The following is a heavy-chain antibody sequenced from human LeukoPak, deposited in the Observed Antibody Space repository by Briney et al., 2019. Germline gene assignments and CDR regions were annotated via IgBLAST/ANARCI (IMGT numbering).Heavy chain of an antibody. J-gene: IGHJ3*02. Sequence: SETLSLTCTVSGDSISSYSWSWIRQPPGKGLDLIGYISYSGSTNYNPSLKSRVTISLDTSKNQFSLKLSSVTAADTAVYYCATYYYDGTGYYYIAFHIWGQGTMVTVSS. CDR2: ISYSGST. CDR1: GDSISSYS. D-gene: IGHD3-22*01. CDR3: ATYYYDGTGYYYIAFHI. V-gene: IGHV4-59*01.